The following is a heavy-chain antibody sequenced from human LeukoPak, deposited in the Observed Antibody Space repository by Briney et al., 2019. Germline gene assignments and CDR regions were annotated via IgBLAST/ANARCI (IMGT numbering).Heavy chain of an antibody. Sequence: GESLKISCKGSGYTFTGYYMHWVRQAPGQGLEWMGWINPNSGGTNYAQKFQGRVTMTRDTSISTAYMELSRLRSDDTAVYYCARVGGDYYDSSGPFDYWGQGTLVTVSS. V-gene: IGHV1-2*02. CDR3: ARVGGDYYDSSGPFDY. CDR2: INPNSGGT. J-gene: IGHJ4*02. D-gene: IGHD3-22*01. CDR1: GYTFTGYY.